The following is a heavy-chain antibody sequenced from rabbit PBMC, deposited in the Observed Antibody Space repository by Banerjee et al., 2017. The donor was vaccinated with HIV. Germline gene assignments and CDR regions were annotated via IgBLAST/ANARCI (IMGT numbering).Heavy chain of an antibody. CDR1: GFDFSNYYM. V-gene: IGHV1S45*01. CDR2: IDPVFGNT. Sequence: QEQLKESGGGLVQPGGSLKLSCKASGFDFSNYYMSWVRQAPGKGLEWIGYIDPVFGNTYYASWVNGRFTISKTSSTTVTLQMTSLTAADTATYFCARDEGDANTSGWDYFNLWGQGTLVTVS. CDR3: ARDEGDANTSGWDYFNL. D-gene: IGHD4-1*01. J-gene: IGHJ4*01.